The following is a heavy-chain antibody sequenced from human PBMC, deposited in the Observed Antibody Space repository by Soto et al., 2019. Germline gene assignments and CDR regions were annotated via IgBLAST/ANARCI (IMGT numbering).Heavy chain of an antibody. V-gene: IGHV3-23*01. CDR3: AKDGDVVVVAARYPFDY. J-gene: IGHJ4*02. D-gene: IGHD2-15*01. Sequence: GGSLRLSCSASGFIFNDYAMDWVRQAPGKGLGCVSAISGSGGSTYYADSVKGWFTISRDNSKNTLYLQMNSLRAEDTAVYYCAKDGDVVVVAARYPFDYWGQGTLVTVSS. CDR1: GFIFNDYA. CDR2: ISGSGGST.